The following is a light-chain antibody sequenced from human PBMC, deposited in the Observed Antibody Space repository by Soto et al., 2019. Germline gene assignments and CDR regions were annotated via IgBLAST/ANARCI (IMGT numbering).Light chain of an antibody. J-gene: IGKJ1*01. CDR2: DAS. V-gene: IGKV3-20*01. CDR1: QSVSSTY. Sequence: EIVLSQSPGTLFLSPGERATLSCRASQSVSSTYLAWYQQKPGQAPRLLIYDASNRATGIPDRFSGSGSGTDFTLTISRLEPEDFAVYYCQHYLPQTFGQGTKVDIK. CDR3: QHYLPQT.